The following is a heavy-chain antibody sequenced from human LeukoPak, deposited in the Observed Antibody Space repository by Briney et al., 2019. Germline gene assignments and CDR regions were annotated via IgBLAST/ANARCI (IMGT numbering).Heavy chain of an antibody. CDR1: GYTFTGYY. D-gene: IGHD6-13*01. CDR3: ARGGYSGSYRYYFDY. J-gene: IGHJ4*02. Sequence: ASVKVSCKASGYTFTGYYMHWVRQAPGQGLEWMGWISAYNGNTNYAQKFQGRVTMTTDTSTSTAYMELRSLRSDDTAVYYCARGGYSGSYRYYFDYWDQGTLVTISS. V-gene: IGHV1-18*04. CDR2: ISAYNGNT.